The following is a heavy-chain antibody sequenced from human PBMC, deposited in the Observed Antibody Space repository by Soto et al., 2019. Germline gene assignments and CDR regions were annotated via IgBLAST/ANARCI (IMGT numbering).Heavy chain of an antibody. CDR2: INPSGGST. V-gene: IGHV1-46*01. CDR1: GYTFTSYY. J-gene: IGHJ6*02. Sequence: QVQLVQSGAEVKKPGASVKVSCKASGYTFTSYYMHWVRQAPGQGLEWMGIINPSGGSTSYAQKFQGRVTMTRDTSTSTVYMELSSLRSEDTAVYYCARDSGGMVRGVNALYYCYGMDVWGQGTTVTVSS. D-gene: IGHD3-10*01. CDR3: ARDSGGMVRGVNALYYCYGMDV.